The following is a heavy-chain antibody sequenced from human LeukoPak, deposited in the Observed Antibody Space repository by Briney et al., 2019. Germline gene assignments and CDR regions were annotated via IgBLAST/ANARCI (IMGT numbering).Heavy chain of an antibody. Sequence: GRSLRLSCAASGLTFSSYSMHWVRQAPGNWLEWVAVISYDGSNKYYADSVKGRFTISRDNSKNTLYLQMNSLRAEDTAVYYCARGGVAAAIQRGEGNFDYWGQGTLVTVSS. CDR3: ARGGVAAAIQRGEGNFDY. J-gene: IGHJ4*02. D-gene: IGHD2-2*02. CDR1: GLTFSSYS. V-gene: IGHV3-30-3*01. CDR2: ISYDGSNK.